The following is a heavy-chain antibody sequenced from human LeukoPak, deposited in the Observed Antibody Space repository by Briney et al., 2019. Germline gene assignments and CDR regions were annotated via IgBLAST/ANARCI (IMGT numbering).Heavy chain of an antibody. CDR3: AEDRCSNGIGCYYYYMDV. J-gene: IGHJ6*03. CDR2: IQYDGSNE. Sequence: GGSLRLSCAASGFTFSSHGMHWVRQAPGKGLEWVAYIQYDGSNEQYADSVKGRFSISRDSSKNILYLQMNSLRAEDTAVYYCAEDRCSNGIGCYYYYMDVWGKGTTVTISS. CDR1: GFTFSSHG. V-gene: IGHV3-30*02. D-gene: IGHD2-8*01.